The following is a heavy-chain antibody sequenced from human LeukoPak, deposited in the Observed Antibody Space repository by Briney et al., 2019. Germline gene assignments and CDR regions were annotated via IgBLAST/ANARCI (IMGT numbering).Heavy chain of an antibody. CDR3: ARNAAVATSRSWFDP. J-gene: IGHJ5*02. CDR2: IYYSGST. CDR1: DGSLSNYY. V-gene: IGHV4-59*08. Sequence: PSETLSLTCTVADGSLSNYYWSWIRQPPGKGLEWVGYIYYSGSTNYNPSLKSRVTMSVDTSKNQFSLKLSSVTAADTAVYYCARNAAVATSRSWFDPWGQGTLVTVSS. D-gene: IGHD6-19*01.